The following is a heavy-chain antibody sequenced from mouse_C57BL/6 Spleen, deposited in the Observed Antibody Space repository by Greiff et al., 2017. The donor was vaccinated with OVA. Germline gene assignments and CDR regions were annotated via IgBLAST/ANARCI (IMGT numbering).Heavy chain of an antibody. D-gene: IGHD2-5*01. CDR1: GYTFTSYW. V-gene: IGHV1-50*01. Sequence: QVQLKESGAELVKPGASVKLSCKASGYTFTSYWMQWVKQRPGQGLEWIGEIDPSDSYTNYNQKFKGKATLTVDTSSSTAYMQLSSLTSEDSAVYYCARKGFNSNCFDYWGQGTTLTVSS. CDR2: IDPSDSYT. J-gene: IGHJ2*01. CDR3: ARKGFNSNCFDY.